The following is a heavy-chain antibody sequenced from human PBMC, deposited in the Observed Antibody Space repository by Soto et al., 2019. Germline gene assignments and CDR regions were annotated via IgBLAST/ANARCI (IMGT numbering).Heavy chain of an antibody. J-gene: IGHJ4*02. CDR2: ISPIGRT. V-gene: IGHV4-38-2*01. D-gene: IGHD3-10*01. Sequence: SETLSLTCAVSGFSIDTAHFWGWIRQTPGAGLEYIGLISPIGRTFSNPSLMSRLTISFDTAKNEFSLNLKSLTAADTAVSYCARGRGFSLLGVRLESWVPGTPVTVSS. CDR1: GFSIDTAHF. CDR3: ARGRGFSLLGVRLES.